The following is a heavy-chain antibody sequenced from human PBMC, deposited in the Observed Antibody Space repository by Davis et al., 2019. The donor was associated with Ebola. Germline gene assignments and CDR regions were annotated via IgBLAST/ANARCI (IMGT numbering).Heavy chain of an antibody. CDR2: INHSGST. D-gene: IGHD5-12*01. CDR3: APGLHWFDP. J-gene: IGHJ5*02. Sequence: PSETLSLTCTVSGGSISSGDYYWSWIRQPPGKGLEWIREINHSGSTNYNPSLKSRVTISVDTSKNQFSPKLSSVTAADTAVYYCAPGLHWFDPWGQGTLVTVSS. CDR1: GGSISSGDYY. V-gene: IGHV4-39*07.